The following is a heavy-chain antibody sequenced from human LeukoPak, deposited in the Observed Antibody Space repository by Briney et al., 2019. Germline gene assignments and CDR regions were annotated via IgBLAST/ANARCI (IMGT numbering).Heavy chain of an antibody. CDR3: KVAVAGTSDY. CDR1: GFTFSSYA. Sequence: GGSLRLSCAASGFTFSSYAMTWGRQAPGKGLEWVGRIKNKANSYTTEYAASVKGRFTISRDDSKNSLYLQMNSLKTEDTAVYYCKVAVAGTSDYWGQGTLVTVSS. CDR2: IKNKANSYTT. D-gene: IGHD6-19*01. J-gene: IGHJ4*02. V-gene: IGHV3-72*01.